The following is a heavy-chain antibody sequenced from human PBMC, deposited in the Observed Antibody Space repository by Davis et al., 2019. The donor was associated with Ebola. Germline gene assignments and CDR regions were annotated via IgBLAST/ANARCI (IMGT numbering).Heavy chain of an antibody. CDR2: MNPNSGHT. CDR3: ARGHNWNDARLYAFDI. Sequence: AASVKVSCKASGYTFTSYDINWVRQATGQGLEWMGWMNPNSGHTGNAQKFQGRVTMTRNTSISTAYMELSSLRSEDTAVYYCARGHNWNDARLYAFDIWGQGTMVTVSS. CDR1: GYTFTSYD. V-gene: IGHV1-8*01. D-gene: IGHD1-1*01. J-gene: IGHJ3*02.